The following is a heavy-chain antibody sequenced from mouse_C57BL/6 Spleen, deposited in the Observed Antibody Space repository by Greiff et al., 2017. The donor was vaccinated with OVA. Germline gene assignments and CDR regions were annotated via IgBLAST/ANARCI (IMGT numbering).Heavy chain of an antibody. CDR3: ARVPFYYDYDGYFDV. D-gene: IGHD2-4*01. V-gene: IGHV2-2*01. Sequence: VKVVESGPGLVQPSQSLSITCTVSGFSLTSYGVHWVRQSPGKGLEWLGVIWSGGSTDYNAAFISRLSISKDNSKSQVFFKMNSLQADDTAIYYCARVPFYYDYDGYFDVWGTGTTVTVSS. J-gene: IGHJ1*03. CDR1: GFSLTSYG. CDR2: IWSGGST.